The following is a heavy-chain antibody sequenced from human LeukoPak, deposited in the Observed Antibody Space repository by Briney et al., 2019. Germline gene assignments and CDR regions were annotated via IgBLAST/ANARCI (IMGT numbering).Heavy chain of an antibody. CDR2: IKQDGSEK. Sequence: GGSLRLSCAASGFTFSRYWMSWVRQAPGKGLEWVANIKQDGSEKYYVDSVKGRFTISRDNAKNSLYLQMNSLRAEDTAVYYCARDAQIVPSLFDIWGQGTMVTVSS. CDR3: ARDAQIVPSLFDI. J-gene: IGHJ3*02. V-gene: IGHV3-7*01. CDR1: GFTFSRYW. D-gene: IGHD2-2*01.